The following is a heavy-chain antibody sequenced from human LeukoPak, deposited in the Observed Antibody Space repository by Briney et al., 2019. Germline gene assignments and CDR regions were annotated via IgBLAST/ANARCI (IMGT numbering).Heavy chain of an antibody. CDR2: ISYDGSNK. D-gene: IGHD3-10*01. Sequence: GGSLRLSCAASGFTFSSYGMHWARQAPGKGLEWVAVISYDGSNKYYADSVKGRFTISRDNSKNTLYLQMNSLRAEDTAVYYCAKDLWDYYGSGSTFDYWGQGTLVTVSS. CDR3: AKDLWDYYGSGSTFDY. CDR1: GFTFSSYG. V-gene: IGHV3-30*18. J-gene: IGHJ4*02.